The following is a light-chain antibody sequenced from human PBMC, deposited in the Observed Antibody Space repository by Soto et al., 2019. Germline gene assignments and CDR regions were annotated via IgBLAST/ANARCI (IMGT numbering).Light chain of an antibody. CDR2: DVS. CDR3: NSYTRSSSVV. J-gene: IGLJ2*01. CDR1: SSDVGAYNY. Sequence: QAVVTQPASVSGSPGQSITISCTGTSSDVGAYNYVSWYQQHPGKAPKLMIYDVSNRPSGVSNRFSGSKSGNTASLTISGLQAEDEGDYYCNSYTRSSSVVFGGGTKLTVL. V-gene: IGLV2-14*03.